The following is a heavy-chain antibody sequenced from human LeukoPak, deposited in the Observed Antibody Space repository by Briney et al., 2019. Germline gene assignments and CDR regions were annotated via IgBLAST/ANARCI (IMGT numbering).Heavy chain of an antibody. CDR2: LSSSGSAF. CDR3: ARSARLMKGVVEVTALDD. D-gene: IGHD3-3*01. CDR1: GFTFSDVW. Sequence: GGSLRLSCAASGFTFSDVWMSWVRQAPGKGLEWIAYLSSSGSAFSYADSVKGRFTIARDNAKNSVYLEMNSLGADDTAVYYCARSARLMKGVVEVTALDDWGQGTLVTVSS. J-gene: IGHJ4*02. V-gene: IGHV3-11*04.